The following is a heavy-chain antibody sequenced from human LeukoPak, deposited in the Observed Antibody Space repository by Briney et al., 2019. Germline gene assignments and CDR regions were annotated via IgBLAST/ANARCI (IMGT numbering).Heavy chain of an antibody. J-gene: IGHJ6*02. V-gene: IGHV1-69*04. D-gene: IGHD3-10*01. CDR2: IIPILGIA. Sequence: SVKVSCKASGGTFSSYAISWVRQAPGQGLEWMGRIIPILGIANHAQKFQGRVTITADKSTSTAYMELSSLRSEDTAVYYRARILTTRGVTTSYYYYYGMDVWGQGTTVTVSS. CDR3: ARILTTRGVTTSYYYYYGMDV. CDR1: GGTFSSYA.